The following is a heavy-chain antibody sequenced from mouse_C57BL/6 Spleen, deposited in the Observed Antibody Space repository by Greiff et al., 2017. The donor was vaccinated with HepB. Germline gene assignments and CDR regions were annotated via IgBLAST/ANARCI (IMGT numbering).Heavy chain of an antibody. CDR2: IDPSDSYT. CDR1: GYTFTSYW. V-gene: IGHV1-59*01. Sequence: VQLQQPGAELVRPGPSVKLSCKASGYTFTSYWMHWVKQRPGQGLEWIGVIDPSDSYTNYNQKFKGKATLTVDTSSSTAYMQLSSLTSEDSAVYYCARGDYGSSYPYYAMDYWGQGTSVTVSS. CDR3: ARGDYGSSYPYYAMDY. D-gene: IGHD1-1*01. J-gene: IGHJ4*01.